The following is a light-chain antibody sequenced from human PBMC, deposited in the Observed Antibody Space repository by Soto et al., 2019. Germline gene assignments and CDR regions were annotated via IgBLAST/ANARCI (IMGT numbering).Light chain of an antibody. CDR3: RQYGRSLEFA. J-gene: IGKJ4*01. CDR2: GAS. Sequence: IVMTQSPATLSVSPWERATFSCRASQTVSSNFLAWYQEKPGQGPRLLIYGASTRATGIPDRFSGSGSGTDFTLTISRLDPEDFAVYYCRQYGRSLEFAVGGGTKVDIK. V-gene: IGKV3-20*01. CDR1: QTVSSNF.